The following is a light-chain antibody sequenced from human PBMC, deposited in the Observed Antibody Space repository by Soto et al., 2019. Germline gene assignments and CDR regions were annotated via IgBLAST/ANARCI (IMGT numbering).Light chain of an antibody. CDR2: END. V-gene: IGLV1-51*02. J-gene: IGLJ3*02. CDR1: SSNIGINY. Sequence: QSVLTQPPSVSAAPGQTVTISCSGSSSNIGINYVSWYQQLPGTAPKLLIYENDKRPSGIPDRFSGSKSGTSATLGITGLQTGDGADYYCGTWDGSLSAGVFGGGTKVTVL. CDR3: GTWDGSLSAGV.